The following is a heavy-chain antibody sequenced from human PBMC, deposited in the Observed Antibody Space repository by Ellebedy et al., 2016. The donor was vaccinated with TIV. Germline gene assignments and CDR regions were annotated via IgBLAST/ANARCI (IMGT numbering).Heavy chain of an antibody. CDR1: GYTFTGYY. V-gene: IGHV1-2*04. Sequence: ASVKVSCXASGYTFTGYYMHWVRQAPGQGLEWMGWINPNSGGTNYAQKFQGWVTMTRDTSISTAYMELSRLRSDDTAVYYCARERRQWELVGWFDPWGQGTLVTVSS. CDR2: INPNSGGT. J-gene: IGHJ5*02. D-gene: IGHD1-26*01. CDR3: ARERRQWELVGWFDP.